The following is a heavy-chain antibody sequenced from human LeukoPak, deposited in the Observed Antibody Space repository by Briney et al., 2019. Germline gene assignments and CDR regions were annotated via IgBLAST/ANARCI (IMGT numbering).Heavy chain of an antibody. J-gene: IGHJ4*02. CDR3: AKERGPRQGLDY. CDR2: IDTSGGTT. CDR1: GFTFSSYG. V-gene: IGHV3-23*01. Sequence: PGGSPSLSGAASGFTFSSYGMTWVRQAPGKGLEWVSAIDTSGGTTWYADSVKGRFTISRDNAKNTLYMQMISLRAEDTAIYYCAKERGPRQGLDYWGQGTLVTVSS. D-gene: IGHD5-12*01.